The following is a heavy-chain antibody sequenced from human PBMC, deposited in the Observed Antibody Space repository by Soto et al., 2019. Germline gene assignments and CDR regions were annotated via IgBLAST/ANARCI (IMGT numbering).Heavy chain of an antibody. V-gene: IGHV1-18*01. J-gene: IGHJ4*01. CDR3: ARTTEAPDY. CDR1: GFTFTSSA. Sequence: ASVKVSCKASGFTFTSSAVQWVRQARGQGLEWIGWIIAYNGNTNYVQKFQGRVTMTTDTSTSTAYMELRSLRSDDTAVYYCARTTEAPDYWGHGTLVTVSS. CDR2: IIAYNGNT.